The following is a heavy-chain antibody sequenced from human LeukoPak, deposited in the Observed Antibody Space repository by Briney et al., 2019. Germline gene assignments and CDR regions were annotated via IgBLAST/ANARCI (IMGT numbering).Heavy chain of an antibody. CDR1: GGSISSTNW. D-gene: IGHD1-26*01. CDR3: ARGGSYTPY. V-gene: IGHV4-4*02. CDR2: IDNRGST. Sequence: PSETLSLTCGVSGGSISSTNWRRWVRQPPGQGLEWIGYIDNRGSTNYNPSLKSRVTISVDTSKNQFSLKLSSVTAADTAVYYCARGGSYTPYWGQGTLVTVSS. J-gene: IGHJ4*02.